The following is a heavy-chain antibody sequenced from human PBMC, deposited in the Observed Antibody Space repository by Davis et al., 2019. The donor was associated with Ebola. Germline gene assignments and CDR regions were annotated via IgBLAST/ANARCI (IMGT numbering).Heavy chain of an antibody. J-gene: IGHJ6*02. CDR3: ARDVRNTALYGLDV. CDR2: IHHSGST. D-gene: IGHD5-18*01. CDR1: GGSINTYY. V-gene: IGHV4-59*01. Sequence: MPSETLSLTCTVSGGSINTYYWSWIRQPPGKGLEWIAYIHHSGSTAYHPSLKSRVTMSLDTSKNQFSLKLSSVTIADTAVYYCARDVRNTALYGLDVWGQGTTVTVSS.